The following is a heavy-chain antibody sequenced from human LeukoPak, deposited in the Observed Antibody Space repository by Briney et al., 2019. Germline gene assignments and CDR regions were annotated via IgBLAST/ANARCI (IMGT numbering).Heavy chain of an antibody. CDR3: ARHFQELGYCSRGSCYYVDY. J-gene: IGHJ4*02. Sequence: GESLKISCKGSGYSFTSYWIGWVRQMPGKCLEWMGIIYPGDSDTRYSPSFQGQVTISADKSISTAYLQWSSLKASDTTMYYCARHFQELGYCSRGSCYYVDYWGQGTLVTVSS. D-gene: IGHD2-15*01. CDR2: IYPGDSDT. V-gene: IGHV5-51*01. CDR1: GYSFTSYW.